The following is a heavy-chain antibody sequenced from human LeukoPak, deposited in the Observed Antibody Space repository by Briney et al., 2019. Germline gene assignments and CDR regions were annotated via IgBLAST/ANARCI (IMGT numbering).Heavy chain of an antibody. V-gene: IGHV2-5*01. CDR1: GFSLSSSGVG. Sequence: SGPTRVKPTQTLTLTCTFSGFSLSSSGVGGGWIRQPPGRAGGWLALIDWIDDKRYSSTLKSRLTITNDTYKTKVVLTMTNIDPVDTATYYCGRLIRLAESYNWFDPWGQGTMVTVSS. D-gene: IGHD3-10*01. CDR2: IDWIDDK. J-gene: IGHJ5*02. CDR3: GRLIRLAESYNWFDP.